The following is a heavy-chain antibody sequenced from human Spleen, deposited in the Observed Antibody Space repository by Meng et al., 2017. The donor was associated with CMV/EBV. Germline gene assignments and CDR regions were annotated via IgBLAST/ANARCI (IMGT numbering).Heavy chain of an antibody. J-gene: IGHJ4*02. Sequence: FITYRTFCGGWIRQPPGKGLEWIGSIFYSGSSEYNPSLKSRVSISVDTSKNQFSLNLSSVTSADTAVYFCARHVSAYYYDTSGYIDYWGQGALVTVSS. D-gene: IGHD3-22*01. CDR2: IFYSGSS. CDR1: FITYRTFC. CDR3: ARHVSAYYYDTSGYIDY. V-gene: IGHV4-39*01.